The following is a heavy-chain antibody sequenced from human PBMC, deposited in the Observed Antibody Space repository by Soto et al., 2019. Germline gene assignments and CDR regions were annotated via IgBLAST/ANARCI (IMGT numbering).Heavy chain of an antibody. CDR1: GYTLTELS. Sequence: QVQLVQSGTEVKKPGASVKVSCKVSGYTLTELSMHWVRQAPGKGLEWMGGFDPEDGETIYAQKFQGRVTMPEDTSTDTADMELSSLRSEDTAVYYFAPSSGYSSPHFDHWGQGPLVPVS. CDR3: APSSGYSSPHFDH. D-gene: IGHD6-19*01. CDR2: FDPEDGET. J-gene: IGHJ4*02. V-gene: IGHV1-24*01.